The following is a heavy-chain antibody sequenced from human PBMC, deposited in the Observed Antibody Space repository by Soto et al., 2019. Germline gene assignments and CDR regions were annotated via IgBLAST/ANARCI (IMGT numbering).Heavy chain of an antibody. CDR2: TYYRSKWYN. D-gene: IGHD7-27*01. V-gene: IGHV6-1*01. Sequence: SHTLSLTCAISGDSVSSNSAAWNWIRQSPSRGLEWLGRTYYRSKWYNDYAVSVKSRITINPDTSKNQFSLKLRSVTAADTAVYHCARHFQVTNRAPFPFGPWGQGNMVTVYS. CDR3: ARHFQVTNRAPFPFGP. J-gene: IGHJ5*02. CDR1: GDSVSSNSAA.